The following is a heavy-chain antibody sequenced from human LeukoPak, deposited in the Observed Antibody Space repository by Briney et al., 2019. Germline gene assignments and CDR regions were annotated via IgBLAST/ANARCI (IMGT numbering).Heavy chain of an antibody. CDR3: ARGFGSGWYHFDY. D-gene: IGHD6-19*01. J-gene: IGHJ4*02. CDR2: ISNSGNTI. V-gene: IGHV3-11*01. Sequence: GGSLRLSCAASGFTFSDYYMSWIRQSPGKGLEWVSYISNSGNTIYYADSVKGRFTISRDNTKNSLCLQMNSLRAEDTAVYYCARGFGSGWYHFDYWGQGTLVTVSS. CDR1: GFTFSDYY.